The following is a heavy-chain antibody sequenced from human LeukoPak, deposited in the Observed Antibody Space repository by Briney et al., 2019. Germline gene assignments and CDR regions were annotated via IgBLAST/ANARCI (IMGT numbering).Heavy chain of an antibody. Sequence: GGSLRLSCAASGFTFNDYNMNWVRQAPGKGLEWIAYISRSSTTIYYADSVKGRFTISRDDAKNSLYLQMSSLRAEDTAVYYCAGVYTSSWYGDCWGQGTLVTVSS. CDR2: ISRSSTTI. J-gene: IGHJ4*02. D-gene: IGHD6-13*01. CDR3: AGVYTSSWYGDC. V-gene: IGHV3-48*01. CDR1: GFTFNDYN.